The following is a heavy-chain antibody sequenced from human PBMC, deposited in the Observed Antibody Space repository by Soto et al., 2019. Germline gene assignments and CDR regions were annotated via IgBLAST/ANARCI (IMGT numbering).Heavy chain of an antibody. Sequence: SETLSLTCTVSGCSISSYCWSWIRQPPGKGLEWIGYIYYSGSTNYNPSLKSRVTISVDTSKNQFSLKLSSVTAADTAVYYCARGGYFDWSPPGYWGQGTLVTVSS. CDR1: GCSISSYC. D-gene: IGHD3-9*01. V-gene: IGHV4-59*01. J-gene: IGHJ4*02. CDR3: ARGGYFDWSPPGY. CDR2: IYYSGST.